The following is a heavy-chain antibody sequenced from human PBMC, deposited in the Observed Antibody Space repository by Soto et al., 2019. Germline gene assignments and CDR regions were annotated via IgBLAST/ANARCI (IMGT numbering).Heavy chain of an antibody. D-gene: IGHD6-13*01. CDR1: GGSISGTNW. CDR3: ANRVTMSGTRGFDY. CDR2: IYHSGYTRT. J-gene: IGHJ4*02. V-gene: IGHV4-4*02. Sequence: QVQLQESGPGLVKPSGTLSLNCAVSGGSISGTNWWSWVRQPPGEGLEWIGEIYHSGYTRTNYNPSLKRRVTISLGASENRLSLVLTSLTDADTAVYFCANRVTMSGTRGFDYWRQGIVVTASS.